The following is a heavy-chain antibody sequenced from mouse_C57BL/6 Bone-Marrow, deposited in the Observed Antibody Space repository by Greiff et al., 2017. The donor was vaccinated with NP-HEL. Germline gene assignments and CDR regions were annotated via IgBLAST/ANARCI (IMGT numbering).Heavy chain of an antibody. CDR2: ISYSGST. CDR3: ARGGENFYDYDGAWFAY. CDR1: GYSITSGYD. D-gene: IGHD2-4*01. V-gene: IGHV3-1*01. Sequence: LVESGPGMVKPSQSLSLTCTVTGYSITSGYDWHWIRHFPGNKLEWMGYISYSGSTNYNPSIKSRISITHDTSKNHFFLKLNSVTTEDTATYYCARGGENFYDYDGAWFAYWGQGTLVTVSA. J-gene: IGHJ3*01.